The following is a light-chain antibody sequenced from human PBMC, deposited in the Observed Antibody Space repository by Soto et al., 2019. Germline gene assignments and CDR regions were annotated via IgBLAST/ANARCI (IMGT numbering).Light chain of an antibody. CDR1: QRISCY. CDR2: AAX. Sequence: TRSPSSLSASVGYRVTIPXRASQRISCYLNWYQVKRVXXTKLXXXAAXYLQSGVPSRFRGSGSETDFTLTISSLQPEYFVTYYCHQSYNSLPCTFGQGTKVDIK. V-gene: IGKV1-39*01. J-gene: IGKJ1*01. CDR3: HQSYNSLPCT.